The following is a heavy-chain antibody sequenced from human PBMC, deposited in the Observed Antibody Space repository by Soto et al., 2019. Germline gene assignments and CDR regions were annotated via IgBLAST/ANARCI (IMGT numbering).Heavy chain of an antibody. Sequence: EVQLLESGGGLVQPGGSLRLSCAASGFTFSSYAMSWVRQAPGKGLEWVSAISGSGGSTYYADSVKGRFTISRDNSKNTLYLQMNSLRAEDTAVYYCAKDLTTNSREYNWFDPWGQGTLVTVSS. J-gene: IGHJ5*02. CDR2: ISGSGGST. CDR3: AKDLTTNSREYNWFDP. V-gene: IGHV3-23*01. CDR1: GFTFSSYA. D-gene: IGHD6-13*01.